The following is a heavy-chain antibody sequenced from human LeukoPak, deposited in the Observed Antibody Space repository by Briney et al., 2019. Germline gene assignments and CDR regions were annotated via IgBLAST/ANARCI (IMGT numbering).Heavy chain of an antibody. Sequence: GGSLRLSCAASGFTFSSYSMNWVRQAPGKGLEWVSSISSSSSYIYYADSVKGRFTISRDNAKNSLYLQMNSLRAEDTAVYYCARDYVGYCTNGVCRSLDYWGQGTLVTVSS. CDR3: ARDYVGYCTNGVCRSLDY. V-gene: IGHV3-21*01. J-gene: IGHJ4*02. CDR2: ISSSSSYI. CDR1: GFTFSSYS. D-gene: IGHD2-8*01.